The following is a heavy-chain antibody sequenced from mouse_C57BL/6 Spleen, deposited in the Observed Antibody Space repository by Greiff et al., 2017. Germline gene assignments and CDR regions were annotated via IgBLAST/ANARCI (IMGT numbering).Heavy chain of an antibody. CDR1: GYTFTSYW. J-gene: IGHJ3*01. D-gene: IGHD2-3*01. CDR2: IHPNSGST. V-gene: IGHV1-64*01. Sequence: QVQLQQSGAELVKPGASVKLSCKASGYTFTSYWMHWVKQRPGQGLEWIGMIHPNSGSTNYNEKFKSKATLTVDKSSSTAYMQLSSLTSEDSAVYYCAREIYDGSFFAYWGQGTLVTVSA. CDR3: AREIYDGSFFAY.